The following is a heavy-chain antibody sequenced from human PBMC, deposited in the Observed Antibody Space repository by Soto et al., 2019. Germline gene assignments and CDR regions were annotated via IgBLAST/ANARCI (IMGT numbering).Heavy chain of an antibody. D-gene: IGHD6-13*01. CDR1: GVSVRSDGYY. CDR2: IHYSGST. V-gene: IGHV4-61*08. Sequence: SETLSLTCTVSGVSVRSDGYYWTWIRQPPGKGLEWIGYIHYSGSTNYNPSLKSRVTISVDTSKNQFSLKLSSVSAADTAVYYCAYWYTSGWSNFDYWGQGTLVTVSS. J-gene: IGHJ4*02. CDR3: AYWYTSGWSNFDY.